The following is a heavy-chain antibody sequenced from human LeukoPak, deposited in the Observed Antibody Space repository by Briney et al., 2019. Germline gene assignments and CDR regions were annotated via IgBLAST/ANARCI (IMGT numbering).Heavy chain of an antibody. Sequence: SETLSLTCTVSGDSISSGTYYWSWIRQPPGKGLEWIGYIYYSGSTNYNPSLKSRVTISVDTSKNQFSLKLSSVTAADTAVYYCGTGWGPDRWFGEPFDYWGQGTLVTVSS. D-gene: IGHD3-10*01. CDR1: GDSISSGTYY. CDR3: GTGWGPDRWFGEPFDY. CDR2: IYYSGST. J-gene: IGHJ4*02. V-gene: IGHV4-61*01.